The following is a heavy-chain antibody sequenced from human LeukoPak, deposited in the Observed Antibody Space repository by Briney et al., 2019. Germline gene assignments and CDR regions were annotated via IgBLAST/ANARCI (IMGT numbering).Heavy chain of an antibody. CDR2: ISSGGSDT. Sequence: PGRSLRPSCAASGFTFSDYAIHWVRQAPGKGLEWVAVISSGGSDTYYADSVKGRFTISRDNSKNTLFLQMNSLRAEDAAVYYCALTGNFDYWGQGTLVTVSS. D-gene: IGHD7-27*01. V-gene: IGHV3-30*04. CDR3: ALTGNFDY. J-gene: IGHJ4*02. CDR1: GFTFSDYA.